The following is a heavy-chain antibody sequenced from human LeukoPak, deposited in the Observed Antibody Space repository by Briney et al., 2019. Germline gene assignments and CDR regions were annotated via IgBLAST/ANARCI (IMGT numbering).Heavy chain of an antibody. CDR1: GFTVRNGW. Sequence: KPGGSLRLSCAASGFTVRNGWMSWVRQAPGKGLEWVGRIKSKTDGGTTDYAAPVKGRFNISRDDSKNTLYLQMNSLKTEDTAVYYCTTYNSRDAFDIWGQGTMVTVSP. J-gene: IGHJ3*02. CDR3: TTYNSRDAFDI. V-gene: IGHV3-15*05. CDR2: IKSKTDGGTT. D-gene: IGHD2/OR15-2a*01.